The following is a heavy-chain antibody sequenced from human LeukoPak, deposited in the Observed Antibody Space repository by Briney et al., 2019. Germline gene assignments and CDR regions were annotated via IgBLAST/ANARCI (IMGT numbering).Heavy chain of an antibody. CDR1: GGSISSYY. CDR2: IYYSGTT. CDR3: ARRGISQGYYMDV. V-gene: IGHV4-59*04. D-gene: IGHD6-13*01. J-gene: IGHJ6*03. Sequence: SETLSLTCTVSGGSISSYYWSWIRQPAGKGLEWIGNIYYSGTTYYNPSLKSRVTISVDTSKNQFSLKLSSVTAADTAVFYCARRGISQGYYMDVWGKGTTVTISS.